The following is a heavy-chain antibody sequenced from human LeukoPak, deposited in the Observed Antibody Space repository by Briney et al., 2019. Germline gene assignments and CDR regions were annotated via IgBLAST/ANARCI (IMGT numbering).Heavy chain of an antibody. CDR1: TSR. Sequence: ASVKVSFKATSRIIWVRQAPGQGLEWMGWIGTYGGDTYYAQKFQSRITVTTDTSTSTVYMELRNLRSDDTAVYYCARDLWNFYDDSGYNRDFDSWGQGTLVTVSS. D-gene: IGHD3-22*01. J-gene: IGHJ5*01. CDR2: IGTYGGDT. CDR3: ARDLWNFYDDSGYNRDFDS. V-gene: IGHV1-18*01.